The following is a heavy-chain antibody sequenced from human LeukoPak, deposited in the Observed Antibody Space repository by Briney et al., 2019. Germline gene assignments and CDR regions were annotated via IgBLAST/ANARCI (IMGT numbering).Heavy chain of an antibody. J-gene: IGHJ4*02. CDR2: ISGSGGST. V-gene: IGHV3-23*01. Sequence: GGSLRLSCAASGFTFSSYAMSWVRQAPGKGLEWVSAISGSGGSTYYADSVKGRFTISRDNSKNTLYLQMNSLRVEDTAVYYCARGPGNPTRNDYWGQGTLVTVSS. CDR3: ARGPGNPTRNDY. CDR1: GFTFSSYA.